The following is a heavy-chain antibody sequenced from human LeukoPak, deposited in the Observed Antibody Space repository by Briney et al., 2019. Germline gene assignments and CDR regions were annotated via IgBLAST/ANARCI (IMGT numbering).Heavy chain of an antibody. J-gene: IGHJ4*02. CDR2: INPSGGST. CDR1: GYTFTSYY. CDR3: ARGLTMEDMFDY. D-gene: IGHD3-10*01. Sequence: GASVKVSCKASGYTFTSYYMHWVRQAPGQGLEWMGIINPSGGSTSYAQKFQGRVTMTRDMSTSTDYMELSSLRSEDTAVYYCARGLTMEDMFDYWGQGTLVTVSS. V-gene: IGHV1-46*01.